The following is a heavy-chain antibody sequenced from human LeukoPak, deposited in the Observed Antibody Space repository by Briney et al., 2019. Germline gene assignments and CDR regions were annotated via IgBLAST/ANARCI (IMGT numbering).Heavy chain of an antibody. D-gene: IGHD1-26*01. CDR1: GFTFSRNG. V-gene: IGHV3-30*02. Sequence: GGSLRLSCAASGFTFSRNGTHWVRQAPGKGLEWVAFIRYDGSNKYYADSVKGRFTISRDNSKNTLYLQMNSLRAEDTAVYYCAKALGSGSSYDAFDIWGQGTMVTVSS. CDR2: IRYDGSNK. CDR3: AKALGSGSSYDAFDI. J-gene: IGHJ3*02.